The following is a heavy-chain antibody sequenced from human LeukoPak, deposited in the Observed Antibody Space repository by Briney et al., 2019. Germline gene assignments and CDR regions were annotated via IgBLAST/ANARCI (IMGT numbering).Heavy chain of an antibody. CDR2: IRSKTDGERT. V-gene: IGHV3-15*01. J-gene: IGHJ4*02. CDR1: GFTFINAW. Sequence: GGSLRLSCAASGFTFINAWVSWVRQAPGKGLEWVGRIRSKTDGERTDYAAPVKGRFSISRDDSENTLYLQMNSLKTEDTAVYYCNTDFTVARSDYWGEGAMVTVSS. CDR3: NTDFTVARSDY. D-gene: IGHD4-17*01.